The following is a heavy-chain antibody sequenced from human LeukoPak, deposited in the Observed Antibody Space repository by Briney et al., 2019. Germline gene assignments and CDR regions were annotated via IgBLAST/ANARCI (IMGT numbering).Heavy chain of an antibody. V-gene: IGHV1-58*01. CDR2: IVVGRGNT. J-gene: IGHJ6*04. Sequence: TSVNVSCKASGFTFSRSAVQGVRQARGQRLEWIGWIVVGRGNTNYAQKFQERVTTTRDMSTSTAYMDLSSLRSEDTAVYYCAAGTMVRGVESMDVWGKGTTVTVSS. CDR1: GFTFSRSA. D-gene: IGHD3-10*01. CDR3: AAGTMVRGVESMDV.